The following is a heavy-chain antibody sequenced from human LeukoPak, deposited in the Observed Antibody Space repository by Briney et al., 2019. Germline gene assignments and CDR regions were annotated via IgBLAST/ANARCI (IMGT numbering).Heavy chain of an antibody. D-gene: IGHD4-17*01. V-gene: IGHV4-39*01. Sequence: SETLSLTCTVSGGSISSSSYYWGWIRQPPGKGLEWIGSIYYSGGTYYNPSLKSRVTISVDTSKNQFSLKLSSVTAADTAVYYCAGHMSGDYEFDYWGQGTLVTVSS. CDR2: IYYSGGT. CDR1: GGSISSSSYY. CDR3: AGHMSGDYEFDY. J-gene: IGHJ4*02.